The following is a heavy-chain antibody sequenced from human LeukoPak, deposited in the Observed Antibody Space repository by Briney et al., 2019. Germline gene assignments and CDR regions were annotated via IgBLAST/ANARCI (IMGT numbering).Heavy chain of an antibody. Sequence: PSETLSLTCTVSGGSISSSNYYWGWIRQPPGKGLEWVSSISSSSSYIYYADSVKGRFTISRDNAKNSLYLQMNSLRAEDTAVYYCARDRQRWLQLRPLGRTFDYWGQGTLVTVSS. CDR1: GGSISSSN. J-gene: IGHJ4*02. D-gene: IGHD5-24*01. CDR2: ISSSSSYI. CDR3: ARDRQRWLQLRPLGRTFDY. V-gene: IGHV3-21*01.